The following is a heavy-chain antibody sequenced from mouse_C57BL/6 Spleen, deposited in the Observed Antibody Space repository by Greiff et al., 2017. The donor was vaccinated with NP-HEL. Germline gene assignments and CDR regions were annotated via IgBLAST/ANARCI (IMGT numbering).Heavy chain of an antibody. CDR3: ASSDGYYPWFAY. CDR1: GYSFTGYY. V-gene: IGHV1-42*01. Sequence: VQLKESGPELVKPGASVKISCKASGYSFTGYYMNWVKQSPEKSLEWIGEINPSTGGTTYNQKFKAKATLTVDKSSSTAYMQLKSLTSEDSAVYYCASSDGYYPWFAYWGQGTLVTVSA. D-gene: IGHD2-3*01. J-gene: IGHJ3*01. CDR2: INPSTGGT.